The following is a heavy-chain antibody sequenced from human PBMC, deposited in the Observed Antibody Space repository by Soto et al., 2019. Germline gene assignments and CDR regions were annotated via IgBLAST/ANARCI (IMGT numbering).Heavy chain of an antibody. CDR3: ASNKPNYGSGTAYYYYYGMDF. Sequence: ASVKVSCKASEYTFTGYYMHWVRQAPGQGLEWMGIINPSGGSTSYAQKFQGRVTMTRDTSTSTVYMELSSLRSEDTAVYYCASNKPNYGSGTAYYYYYGMDFWGQGTTVTVSS. CDR1: EYTFTGYY. D-gene: IGHD3-10*01. CDR2: INPSGGST. V-gene: IGHV1-46*01. J-gene: IGHJ6*02.